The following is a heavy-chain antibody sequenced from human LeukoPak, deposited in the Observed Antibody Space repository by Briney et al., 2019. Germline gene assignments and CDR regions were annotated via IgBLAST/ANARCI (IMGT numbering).Heavy chain of an antibody. CDR1: GFTFSSYS. CDR3: ASSRTRPYYYGMDV. V-gene: IGHV3-21*01. D-gene: IGHD2-2*01. Sequence: PGGSLRLSCAASGFTFSSYSMYWVRQAPGKGLEWVSSISSSSSYIYYAGSVKGRFTISRDNAKNSLYLQMNSLRAEDTAVYYCASSRTRPYYYGMDVWGQGTTVTVSS. CDR2: ISSSSSYI. J-gene: IGHJ6*02.